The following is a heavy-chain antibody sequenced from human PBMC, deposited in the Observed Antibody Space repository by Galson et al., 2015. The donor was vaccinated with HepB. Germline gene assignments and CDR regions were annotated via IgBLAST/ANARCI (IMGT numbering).Heavy chain of an antibody. V-gene: IGHV6-1*01. CDR2: TYYRSKWYS. J-gene: IGHJ2*01. D-gene: IGHD2-2*01. CDR3: ARAGGFGSTSWYFDL. Sequence: CAISGDGVSSNIAAWNWIRQSPSRGLEWLGRTYYRSKWYSDYAPSVRGRITVNSDTFKNQFSLQLNSVTPDDTAVYYCARAGGFGSTSWYFDLWGRGTLVTVSS. CDR1: GDGVSSNIAA.